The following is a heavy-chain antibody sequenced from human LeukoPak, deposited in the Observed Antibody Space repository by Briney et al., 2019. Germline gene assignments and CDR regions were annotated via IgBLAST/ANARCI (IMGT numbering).Heavy chain of an antibody. V-gene: IGHV1-8*01. Sequence: ASVKVSCKASGYTFTSDINWVRQATGQGLEWMGWMNPSSGNTDYAPRFQGRVTMTRDISIRTAYLELSSLRSEDTAVYYCARGAVSRDCSGGSCYHFDIWGQGTMVTVSS. CDR1: GYTFTSD. CDR3: ARGAVSRDCSGGSCYHFDI. D-gene: IGHD2-15*01. J-gene: IGHJ3*02. CDR2: MNPSSGNT.